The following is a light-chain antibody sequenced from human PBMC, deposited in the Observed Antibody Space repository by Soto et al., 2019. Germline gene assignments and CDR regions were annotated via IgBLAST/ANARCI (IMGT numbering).Light chain of an antibody. CDR1: QTIGGW. Sequence: DIQMTQSPSTLSASVGDRVTISCRASQTIGGWVAWFQQKPGRAPKILIFAASAVETGVTSRFSGGGSGTEFTLTITSLQPDDFATDDCQQYDSYPYTFGQGTKVEMK. V-gene: IGKV1-5*03. CDR2: AAS. CDR3: QQYDSYPYT. J-gene: IGKJ2*01.